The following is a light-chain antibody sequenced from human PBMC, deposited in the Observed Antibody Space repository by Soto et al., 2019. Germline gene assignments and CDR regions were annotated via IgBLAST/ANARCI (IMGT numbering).Light chain of an antibody. CDR3: QSYDGTLTGVI. Sequence: QSVLTQPPSVSGAPGQSVTISCTGTSSNIGAGYDIHWYQQPPGTAPKLVIYNNHNRPSGVPDRFSGSKSGTSGSLAITGLQAEDEADYFGQSYDGTLTGVIFGGGTKLTVL. V-gene: IGLV1-40*01. J-gene: IGLJ2*01. CDR1: SSNIGAGYD. CDR2: NNH.